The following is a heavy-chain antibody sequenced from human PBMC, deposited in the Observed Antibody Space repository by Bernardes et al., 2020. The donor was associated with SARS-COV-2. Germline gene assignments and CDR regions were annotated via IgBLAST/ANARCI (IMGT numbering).Heavy chain of an antibody. CDR1: GYTFTSYG. J-gene: IGHJ5*02. CDR2: INTNTRNP. CDR3: ARRLPVRGVEYNWFDP. D-gene: IGHD3-10*01. Sequence: AGWKVYCKASGYTFTSYGMNWVRQAPGQGLEWMGWINTNTRNPMYALGFTGRFVFSLDTSVSTAYLQITSVEPEDTAVYYCARRLPVRGVEYNWFDPWGQGALVTVSS. V-gene: IGHV7-4-1*02.